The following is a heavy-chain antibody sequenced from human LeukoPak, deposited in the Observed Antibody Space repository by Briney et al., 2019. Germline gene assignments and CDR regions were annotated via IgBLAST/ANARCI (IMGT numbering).Heavy chain of an antibody. CDR1: GFTVNSNY. Sequence: PGGSLRLSCAASGFTVNSNYMSWVRQAPGKGLEWVSVINSGGGTDYADSVKGRFSISRDNSKNTLYLQMNSLRAEDTAVYYCAREKYYYDSSGSRDWFDPWGQGTLVTVSS. J-gene: IGHJ5*02. V-gene: IGHV3-66*01. D-gene: IGHD3-22*01. CDR2: INSGGGT. CDR3: AREKYYYDSSGSRDWFDP.